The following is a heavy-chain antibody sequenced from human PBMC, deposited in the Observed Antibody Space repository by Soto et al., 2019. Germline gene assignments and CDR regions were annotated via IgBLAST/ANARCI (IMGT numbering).Heavy chain of an antibody. J-gene: IGHJ4*02. CDR2: ISRSSGTI. V-gene: IGHV3-48*02. Sequence: VGSLRLSCAASGLTFSSHSMNWVRQAPGKGLKRISYISRSSGTIYYADSVKGRFTISRDDAKNSLYLQMNSLRDEDTAVYYCARENSDYGHFDYWGQGILVTVSS. D-gene: IGHD4-17*01. CDR1: GLTFSSHS. CDR3: ARENSDYGHFDY.